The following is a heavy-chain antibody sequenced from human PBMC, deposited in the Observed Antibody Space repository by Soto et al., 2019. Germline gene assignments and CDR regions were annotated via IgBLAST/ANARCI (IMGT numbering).Heavy chain of an antibody. D-gene: IGHD6-13*01. Sequence: EVQLVESGGALVQPGGSLRLSCAASGFTFSIHSMNWGRQAPGKGLEWVSYISSSGSTIYYADSVRGRFTISRDSAKNSLYLQMNSLRDGDTAVYYCARDRALYSSSWYGFDYWGQGTLVTVSS. J-gene: IGHJ4*02. CDR2: ISSSGSTI. CDR1: GFTFSIHS. V-gene: IGHV3-48*02. CDR3: ARDRALYSSSWYGFDY.